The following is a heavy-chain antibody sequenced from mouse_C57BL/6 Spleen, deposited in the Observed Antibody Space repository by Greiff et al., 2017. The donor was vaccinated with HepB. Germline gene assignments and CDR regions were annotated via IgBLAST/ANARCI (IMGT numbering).Heavy chain of an antibody. CDR3: ARSEVGDYFDY. CDR2: IYPGDGDT. Sequence: VMLVESGPELVKPGASVKISCKASGYAFSSSWMNWVKQRPGKGLEWIGRIYPGDGDTNYNGKFKGKATLTADKSSSTAYMQLSSLTSEDSAVYFCARSEVGDYFDYWGQGTTLTVSS. D-gene: IGHD1-1*02. V-gene: IGHV1-82*01. CDR1: GYAFSSSW. J-gene: IGHJ2*01.